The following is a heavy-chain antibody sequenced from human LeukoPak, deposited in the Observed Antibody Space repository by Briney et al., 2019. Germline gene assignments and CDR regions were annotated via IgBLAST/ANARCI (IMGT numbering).Heavy chain of an antibody. CDR1: GYTFTSYG. CDR2: ISAYNGNT. CDR3: ARDLGSSATSTNWFDP. D-gene: IGHD6-6*01. J-gene: IGHJ5*02. V-gene: IGHV1-18*01. Sequence: GASVKVSCKASGYTFTSYGISWVRQAPGQGLEWMGWISAYNGNTNYAQKLQGRVTMTTDTSASTAYMELRSLRSDDTAVYYCARDLGSSATSTNWFDPWGQGTLVTVSS.